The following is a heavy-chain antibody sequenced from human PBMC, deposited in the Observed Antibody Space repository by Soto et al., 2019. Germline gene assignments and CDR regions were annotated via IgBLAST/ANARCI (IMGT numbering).Heavy chain of an antibody. CDR1: GFTFSSYG. CDR3: AKDYGYSYGYYYYGMDV. D-gene: IGHD5-18*01. J-gene: IGHJ6*02. CDR2: ISYDGSSK. Sequence: QVQLVESGGGVVQPGRSLRLSCAASGFTFSSYGMHWVRQAPGKGLEWVAVISYDGSSKYYADSVKGRFTISRDNSKNTLYLQMNSLRAEDTAVYYCAKDYGYSYGYYYYGMDVWGQGTTVTVSS. V-gene: IGHV3-30*18.